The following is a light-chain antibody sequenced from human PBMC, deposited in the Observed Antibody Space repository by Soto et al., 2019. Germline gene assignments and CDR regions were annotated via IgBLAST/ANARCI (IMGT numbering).Light chain of an antibody. CDR2: AAS. Sequence: RARTQPYSTPCASLWDRAMASRTVSQTVRSNLAWSQQKPGQAPRLVIYAASTRATGIPDRFSGSVSGTEFTLTISSLQSEDFAVYYCQQYNEWPPFTFGHGTRLEI. CDR3: QQYNEWPPFT. V-gene: IGKV3-15*01. CDR1: QTVRSN. J-gene: IGKJ5*01.